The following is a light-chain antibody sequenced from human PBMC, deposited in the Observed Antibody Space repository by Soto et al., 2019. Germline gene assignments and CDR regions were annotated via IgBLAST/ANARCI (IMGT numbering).Light chain of an antibody. J-gene: IGKJ3*01. CDR3: QHYSNWPPT. CDR2: YAS. V-gene: IGKV3-15*01. CDR1: ESVHRN. Sequence: EVVMTQSPATLSVSPGERVTLSCRASESVHRNLAWYQQKPGQGPSLLIYYASTMATGVPDRFTVSGSWTEFTLTISSLQSEDVVVYHCQHYSNWPPTFGPGTKVEIK.